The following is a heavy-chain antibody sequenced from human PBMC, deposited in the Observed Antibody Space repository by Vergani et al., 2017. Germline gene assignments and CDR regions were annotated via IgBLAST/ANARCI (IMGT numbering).Heavy chain of an antibody. CDR2: INHSGST. D-gene: IGHD5-24*01. J-gene: IGHJ4*02. CDR1: GYSIGSVSY. CDR3: ARRAGDSYKSGLWDD. V-gene: IGHV4-38-2*01. Sequence: QVRLKESGPGLVKPSETLSLTCSVSGYSIGSVSYWSWIRHPPGKGLEWIGEINHSGSTNYNPSLKSRVTISVDTSKKQFFLKLSSVTTADTAVYYCARRAGDSYKSGLWDDWGQGTLVTVSS.